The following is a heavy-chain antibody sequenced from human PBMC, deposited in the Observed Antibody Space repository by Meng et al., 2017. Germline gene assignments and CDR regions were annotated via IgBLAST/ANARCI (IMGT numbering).Heavy chain of an antibody. CDR3: AREIAVAAHYYWYFDL. D-gene: IGHD6-19*01. CDR2: INRSGST. V-gene: IGHV4-34*02. Sequence: QVHLQQWGAGLLKPSETLSLTCAVYGGSFSGYYWSWIRQPPGKGLEWIGEINRSGSTNYNPSLKSRVTISVDTSKNQFSLKLNSVNAADTAVYYCAREIAVAAHYYWYFDLWGRGTLVTVSS. J-gene: IGHJ2*01. CDR1: GGSFSGYY.